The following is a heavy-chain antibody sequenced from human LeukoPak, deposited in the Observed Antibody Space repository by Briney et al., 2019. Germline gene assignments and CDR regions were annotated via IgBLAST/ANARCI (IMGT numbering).Heavy chain of an antibody. CDR3: AKGRLSESSGYDADAFDI. CDR1: GFTFSSYA. Sequence: GRSLRLSCAASGFTFSSYAMHWVRQAPGKGLEWVVVISYDGSNKYYADSVKGRFTISRDNSKNTLYLQMNSLRAEDTAVYYCAKGRLSESSGYDADAFDIWGQGTMVTVSS. CDR2: ISYDGSNK. D-gene: IGHD5-12*01. J-gene: IGHJ3*02. V-gene: IGHV3-30-3*01.